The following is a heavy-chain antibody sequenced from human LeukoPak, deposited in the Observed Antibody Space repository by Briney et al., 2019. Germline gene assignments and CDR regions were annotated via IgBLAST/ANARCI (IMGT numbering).Heavy chain of an antibody. CDR3: AGVLGDSGWYLGWFDP. V-gene: IGHV3-33*01. D-gene: IGHD6-19*01. J-gene: IGHJ5*02. Sequence: QPGGSLRLSCAASGFTFSSYGMHWVRQAPGKRLEWVAVIWYDGSDKYYADSVKGRFTISRDNSKNTLYLQMNSLRVEDTAVYYCAGVLGDSGWYLGWFDPWGQGTLVTVSS. CDR1: GFTFSSYG. CDR2: IWYDGSDK.